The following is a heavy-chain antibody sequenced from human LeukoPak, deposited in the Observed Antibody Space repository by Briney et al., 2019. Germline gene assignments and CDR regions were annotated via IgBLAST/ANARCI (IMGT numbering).Heavy chain of an antibody. CDR1: GYTFTSYD. CDR2: MNPNSGNT. J-gene: IGHJ4*02. CDR3: ASDVDTAMGRDY. Sequence: ASVKVSCKASGYTFTSYDINWVRQATGQGLEWMGWMNPNSGNTGYAQKFQGRVTMTRNTSISTAYTELSSLRSEDTAVYYCASDVDTAMGRDYWGQGTLVTVSS. V-gene: IGHV1-8*01. D-gene: IGHD5-18*01.